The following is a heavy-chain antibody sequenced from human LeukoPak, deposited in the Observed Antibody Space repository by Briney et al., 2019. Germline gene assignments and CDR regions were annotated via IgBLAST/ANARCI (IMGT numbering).Heavy chain of an antibody. CDR3: ARGQSGSSSWYDY. CDR1: GYTFTVYY. Sequence: ASVKVSCKASGYTFTVYYMHWVRQAPGQGLEWMGWINPNSGGTNYAQKFQGWVTMTRDTSISTAYMELSRLRSDDTVVYYCARGQSGSSSWYDYWGQGTLVTVSS. CDR2: INPNSGGT. J-gene: IGHJ4*02. V-gene: IGHV1-2*04. D-gene: IGHD6-13*01.